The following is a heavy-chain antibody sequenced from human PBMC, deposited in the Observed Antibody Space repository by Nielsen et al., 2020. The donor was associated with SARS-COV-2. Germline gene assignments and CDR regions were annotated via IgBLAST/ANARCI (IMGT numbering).Heavy chain of an antibody. J-gene: IGHJ6*03. CDR3: ARAKSYDSSGYYAYYYYMDV. D-gene: IGHD3-22*01. CDR2: ISGSGGST. V-gene: IGHV3-23*01. CDR1: GFTFSSYA. Sequence: GESLKISCAASGFTFSSYAMSWVRQAPGKGLEWVSAISGSGGSTYYADSVKGRFTISRDNAKNSLYLQMNSLRAEDTAVYYCARAKSYDSSGYYAYYYYMDVWGKGTTVTVSS.